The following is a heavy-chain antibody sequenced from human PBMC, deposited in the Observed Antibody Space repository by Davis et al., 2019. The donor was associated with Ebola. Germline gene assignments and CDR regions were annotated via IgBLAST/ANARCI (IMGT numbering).Heavy chain of an antibody. Sequence: GESLKLSCAASGFTFSSYAMTWVRQVPGKGLEWVSPIIGSGGSPYYADSVKGRFTISRDNSKNTLYLQMNSLRAEDTAVYYCAKAYAPSGAFLEWLDYYYYGMDVWGQGTTVTVSS. CDR1: GFTFSSYA. D-gene: IGHD3-3*01. CDR3: AKAYAPSGAFLEWLDYYYYGMDV. V-gene: IGHV3-23*01. J-gene: IGHJ6*02. CDR2: IIGSGGSP.